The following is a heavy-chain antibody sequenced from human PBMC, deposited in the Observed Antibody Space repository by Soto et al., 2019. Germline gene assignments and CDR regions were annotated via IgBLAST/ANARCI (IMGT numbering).Heavy chain of an antibody. Sequence: QLQLQESGSGLVKPSQTLSLSCAVSGGSISSGGYSWNWIRQAPGKGLEWIGYIYHSGTTYYNPSLKSRVTISVDKSNNQFSLKLTSVTDADTAVYFCATASLTGYYFDSWGQGALITVSS. J-gene: IGHJ4*02. CDR3: ATASLTGYYFDS. CDR2: IYHSGTT. D-gene: IGHD3-9*01. CDR1: GGSISSGGYS. V-gene: IGHV4-30-2*01.